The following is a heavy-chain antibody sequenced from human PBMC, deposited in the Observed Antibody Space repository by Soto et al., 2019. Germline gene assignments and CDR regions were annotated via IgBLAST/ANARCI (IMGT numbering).Heavy chain of an antibody. V-gene: IGHV1-18*04. Sequence: QVQLVQSGTEVKKPGASVKVSCKASGYTFTNYAIRWVRQAPGQALEWMGWISAYSDRTNYAQNLKVRVTMTTDSATSTGYREVRSLRSDDTAVYYCARDRDYYYDNRDKYHYHDAMDVRGQRTTVTISS. J-gene: IGHJ6*02. CDR1: GYTFTNYA. D-gene: IGHD3-22*01. CDR3: ARDRDYYYDNRDKYHYHDAMDV. CDR2: ISAYSDRT.